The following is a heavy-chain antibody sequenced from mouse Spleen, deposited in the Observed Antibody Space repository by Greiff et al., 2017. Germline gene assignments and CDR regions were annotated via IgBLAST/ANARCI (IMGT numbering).Heavy chain of an antibody. V-gene: IGHV5-6-5*01. CDR3: ARGYDYDEYAMDY. Sequence: EVQLVESGGGLVKPGGSLKLSCAASGFTFSSYAMSWVRQTPEKRLEWVASISSGGSTYYPDSVKGRFTISRDNARNILYLQMSSLRSEDTAMYYCARGYDYDEYAMDYWGQGTSVTVSS. J-gene: IGHJ4*01. CDR2: ISSGGST. D-gene: IGHD2-4*01. CDR1: GFTFSSYA.